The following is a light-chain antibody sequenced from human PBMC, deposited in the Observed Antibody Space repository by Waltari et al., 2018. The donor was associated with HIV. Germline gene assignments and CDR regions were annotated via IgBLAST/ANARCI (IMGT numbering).Light chain of an antibody. Sequence: SYVLTQPPSVSVAPGQTARITCGGNNIGSKGVHWYQQKPSQAPVLVVYDDSDRPSGSPGGFSGSSSWNTATLTISRVEAGDEADFYCQVWDSATDLRVFGGGTKLTVL. CDR1: NIGSKG. J-gene: IGLJ2*01. V-gene: IGLV3-21*02. CDR2: DDS. CDR3: QVWDSATDLRV.